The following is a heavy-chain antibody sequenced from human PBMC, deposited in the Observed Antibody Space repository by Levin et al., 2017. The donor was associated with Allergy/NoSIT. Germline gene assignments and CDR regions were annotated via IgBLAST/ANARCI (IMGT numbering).Heavy chain of an antibody. CDR1: GGSISSYY. Sequence: SQTLSLTCPVSGGSISSYYYSWIRQPPGKGLEWIAYMYYSGSTNYNPSLKSRVTISVDTSKNQFSLKLRSVTAADTAVYYCARATRSSLIHYFDHWGQGTLVTVSS. CDR2: MYYSGST. V-gene: IGHV4-59*01. D-gene: IGHD6-13*01. J-gene: IGHJ4*02. CDR3: ARATRSSLIHYFDH.